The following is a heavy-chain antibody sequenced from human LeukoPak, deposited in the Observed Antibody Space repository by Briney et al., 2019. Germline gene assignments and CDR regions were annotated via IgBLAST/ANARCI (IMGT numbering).Heavy chain of an antibody. J-gene: IGHJ3*02. D-gene: IGHD3-22*01. Sequence: PGGSLRLSCTASGFTFSRYWMIWVRQAPGKGLERVANIKRDGSEKYYVDSVKGRFTISRDNAKNSLFLQMNGLRVEDTAVYYCARDASYYDSSGYYDAFDIWGQGTMVTVSS. V-gene: IGHV3-7*01. CDR3: ARDASYYDSSGYYDAFDI. CDR2: IKRDGSEK. CDR1: GFTFSRYW.